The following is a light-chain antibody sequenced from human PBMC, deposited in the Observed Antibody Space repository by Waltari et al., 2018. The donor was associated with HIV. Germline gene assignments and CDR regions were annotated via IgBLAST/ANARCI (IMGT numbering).Light chain of an antibody. CDR3: QQADSFPHT. J-gene: IGKJ4*01. Sequence: DIQMVPSPSSVTACVGDSVHIKCRTSQYLGSSLDWYQHQPGKGPKLLIYSAYRLETGVPSRFVGGGSGADFTLSISSLQPEDSATYYCQQADSFPHTFGGGTKVEVK. V-gene: IGKV1-12*01. CDR2: SAY. CDR1: QYLGSS.